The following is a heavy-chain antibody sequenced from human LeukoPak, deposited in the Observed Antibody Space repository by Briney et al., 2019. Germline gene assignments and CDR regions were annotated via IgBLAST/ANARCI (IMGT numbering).Heavy chain of an antibody. CDR2: IGGSGAGT. J-gene: IGHJ4*02. CDR3: ATTLHSGYYDLY. D-gene: IGHD3-22*01. Sequence: GGSLRLSCAASGFTFSQYWMSWVRQAPGKGLEWVSGIGGSGAGTYYAVSVKGRFTISRDNSKNTLYLQMNSLRAEDTAVYYCATTLHSGYYDLYWGQGTLVTVSS. CDR1: GFTFSQYW. V-gene: IGHV3-23*01.